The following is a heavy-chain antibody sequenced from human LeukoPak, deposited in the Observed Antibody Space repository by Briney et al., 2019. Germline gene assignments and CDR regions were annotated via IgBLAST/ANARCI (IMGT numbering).Heavy chain of an antibody. CDR2: IAYDGSNK. Sequence: PGGSLRLSRAASGFTFISYGMHWVRQAPGKGLEWVAFIAYDGSNKYYADSVKGRFTISRDNSKNTLSLQMNSLRAEDTAVYYCAKDHDYYGLESYWGQGTLVTVSS. CDR3: AKDHDYYGLESY. V-gene: IGHV3-30*02. D-gene: IGHD3-10*01. CDR1: GFTFISYG. J-gene: IGHJ4*02.